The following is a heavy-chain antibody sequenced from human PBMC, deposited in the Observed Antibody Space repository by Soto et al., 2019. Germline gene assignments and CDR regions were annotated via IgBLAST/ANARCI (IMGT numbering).Heavy chain of an antibody. J-gene: IGHJ4*02. D-gene: IGHD4-17*01. CDR2: ISAYNGNT. CDR3: ASLSSGDEDCAH. CDR1: GYTFTSYG. Sequence: QVQLVQSGAEVKKPGASVKVSCKASGYTFTSYGISWVRQAPGQGLEWMGWISAYNGNTNYAQKLQGRGTMTTDTTTSTACMEVRGLRFDGTVVYYCASLSSGDEDCAHWGQGTLVTVSS. V-gene: IGHV1-18*01.